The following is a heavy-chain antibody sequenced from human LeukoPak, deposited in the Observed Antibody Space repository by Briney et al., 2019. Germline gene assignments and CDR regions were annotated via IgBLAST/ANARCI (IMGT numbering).Heavy chain of an antibody. CDR1: GGTFSSYA. V-gene: IGHV1-69*13. CDR2: IIPIFGTA. Sequence: SVTVSCKASGGTFSSYAISWVRQAPGQGLEWMGGIIPIFGTANYAQKFQGRVTITADESTSTAYMELSSLRSEDTAVYYCAGDSIVVVPAATYYYYYGMDVWGQGTTVTVSS. J-gene: IGHJ6*02. D-gene: IGHD2-2*01. CDR3: AGDSIVVVPAATYYYYYGMDV.